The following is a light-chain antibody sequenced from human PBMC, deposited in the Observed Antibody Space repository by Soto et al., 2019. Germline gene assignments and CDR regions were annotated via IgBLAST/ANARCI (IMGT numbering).Light chain of an antibody. V-gene: IGKV3-11*01. CDR1: QSVSSY. CDR3: QQRSNRRLS. CDR2: DAS. J-gene: IGKJ4*01. Sequence: EIVLTQSPATLFLSPGERATLSCRASQSVSSYLAWYQQKPGQAPRLLIYDASNRATGIPARFSGSGSGTDCTLTISSLEPEDFAVYYCQQRSNRRLSFGGGTKVEIK.